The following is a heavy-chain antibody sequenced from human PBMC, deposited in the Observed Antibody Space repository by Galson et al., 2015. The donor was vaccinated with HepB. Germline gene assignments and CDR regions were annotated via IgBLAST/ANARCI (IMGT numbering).Heavy chain of an antibody. CDR2: IHGAGIT. D-gene: IGHD3-10*01. CDR1: GFTGSTNY. Sequence: SLRLSCAVSGFTGSTNYMSWVRQAPGKGLDWVSLIHGAGITRYAESVKGRFTTSRDNSKNTMYLQMNSLRAEDTAVYYCTTGALFRGYHYMDGWGKGTTVTVSS. CDR3: TTGALFRGYHYMDG. V-gene: IGHV3-53*01. J-gene: IGHJ6*03.